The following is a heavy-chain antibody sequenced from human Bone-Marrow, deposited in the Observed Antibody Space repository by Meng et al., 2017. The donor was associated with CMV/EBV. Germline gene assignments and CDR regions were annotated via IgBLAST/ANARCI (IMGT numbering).Heavy chain of an antibody. D-gene: IGHD3-22*01. CDR2: ISYDGDKK. CDR1: GYSFGNYA. J-gene: IGHJ4*02. V-gene: IGHV3-30*04. Sequence: GGSLRLSCVGSGYSFGNYAMHWVRQAPGKGLEGVAVISYDGDKKFYTDSVKGRFTISRDNSKNTLMLKMNSLRIEDTAVYYCARVYYDSTNDYVSFGYWGQGTLVTVSS. CDR3: ARVYYDSTNDYVSFGY.